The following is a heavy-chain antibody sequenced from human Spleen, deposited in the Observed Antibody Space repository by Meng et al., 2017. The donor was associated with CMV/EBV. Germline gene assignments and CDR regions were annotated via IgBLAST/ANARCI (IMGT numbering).Heavy chain of an antibody. D-gene: IGHD2-8*01. Sequence: GEYLKISCAASGFNFSGSAMHWVRQASGKGLEWVGHIRSKVNSYATAYAASVKGRFTISRDDSNTTTYLQMNNLKTEDTAVYYCTRTGNGRAYWGQGALVTVSS. CDR1: GFNFSGSA. CDR2: IRSKVNSYAT. V-gene: IGHV3-73*01. CDR3: TRTGNGRAY. J-gene: IGHJ4*02.